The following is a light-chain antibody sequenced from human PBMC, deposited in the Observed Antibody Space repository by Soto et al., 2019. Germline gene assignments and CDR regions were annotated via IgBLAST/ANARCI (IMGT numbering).Light chain of an antibody. CDR1: QGISTW. V-gene: IGKV1-12*01. CDR2: GAF. J-gene: IGKJ1*01. Sequence: DIQMTQYPSSVAAAVGDRVTITCRASQGISTWLAWYQHKPGTAPKLLIFGAFSLQRGVPSRFAGSGSGTDFTLTIKSLQPEDVATYYGQQVTTFPGTFGQGTKVEIK. CDR3: QQVTTFPGT.